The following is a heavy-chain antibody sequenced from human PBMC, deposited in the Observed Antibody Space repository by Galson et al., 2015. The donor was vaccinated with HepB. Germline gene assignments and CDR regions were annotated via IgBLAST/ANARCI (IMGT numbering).Heavy chain of an antibody. CDR3: ARKNGNSGFDY. CDR2: ISDSSSII. CDR1: GFTFSSYS. J-gene: IGHJ4*02. Sequence: SLRLSCAASGFTFSSYSMNWVRQAPGKGLEWVSCISDSSSIIYYADSVKGRFTISRDNAKNSLYLQMNSLRAEDTAVYYCARKNGNSGFDYWGQGTLVTVSS. D-gene: IGHD4-23*01. V-gene: IGHV3-48*01.